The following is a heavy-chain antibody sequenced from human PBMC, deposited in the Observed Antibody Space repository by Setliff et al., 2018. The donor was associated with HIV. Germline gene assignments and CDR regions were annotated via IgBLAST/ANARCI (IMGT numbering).Heavy chain of an antibody. D-gene: IGHD6-19*01. J-gene: IGHJ4*02. V-gene: IGHV4-59*11. CDR1: GGSISSHY. CDR3: ARSGSGWFLSY. Sequence: PSETLSLTCTVSGGSISSHYWSWIRQPPGKGLEWIGYIYYSGSTNYIPSLKSRVTISVDTSKKQFSLKLSSVTAADTAVYYCARSGSGWFLSYWGQGTLVT. CDR2: IYYSGST.